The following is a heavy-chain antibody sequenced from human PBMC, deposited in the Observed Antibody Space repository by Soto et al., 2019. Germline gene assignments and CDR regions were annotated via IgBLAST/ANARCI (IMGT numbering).Heavy chain of an antibody. CDR1: GFAVSDTY. D-gene: IGHD2-8*02. V-gene: IGHV3-53*01. Sequence: EVQLAESGGGLIQPGGSLRLSCAASGFAVSDTYMSWFRQAPGKGLECVSVIYDNGNTYYAESVSGRFTISRDHSKNTLFLKINTLRPEETAIYYVARSIGTGDTLQIGDSWGQGTLVTVS. J-gene: IGHJ4*02. CDR2: IYDNGNT. CDR3: ARSIGTGDTLQIGDS.